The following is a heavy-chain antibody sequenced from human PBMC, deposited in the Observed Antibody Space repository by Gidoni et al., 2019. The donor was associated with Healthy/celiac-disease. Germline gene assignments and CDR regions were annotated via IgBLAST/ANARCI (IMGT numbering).Heavy chain of an antibody. CDR2: ISYDGSNK. Sequence: QVQLVASGGGVVQPGRSLGLPWSASGFTFSSYALHWVRPAPGKGLGWVAVISYDGSNKDYADSVKGRFTISRDNSKNTLYLQMNSLRAEDTAVYYCARSWYFDLWGRGTLVTVSS. V-gene: IGHV3-30-3*01. CDR3: ARSWYFDL. CDR1: GFTFSSYA. J-gene: IGHJ2*01.